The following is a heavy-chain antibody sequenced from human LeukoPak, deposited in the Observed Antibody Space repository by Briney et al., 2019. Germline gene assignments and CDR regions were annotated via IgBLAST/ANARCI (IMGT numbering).Heavy chain of an antibody. CDR1: GFIFSHYG. CDR3: ARDAQRGFDYSNSLKY. V-gene: IGHV3-33*01. CDR2: IWSDGSNR. J-gene: IGHJ4*01. D-gene: IGHD4-11*01. Sequence: PGRSLRLSCVASGFIFSHYGMHWVRQAPGKGLEWVAVIWSDGSNRFYAGSVKGRVTISRDNSQNTVFLQMNSLRAEDTAMYYCARDAQRGFDYSNSLKYWGHGILVTVSS.